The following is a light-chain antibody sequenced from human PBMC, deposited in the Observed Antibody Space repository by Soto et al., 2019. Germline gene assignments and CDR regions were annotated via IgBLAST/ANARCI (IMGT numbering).Light chain of an antibody. CDR3: AAWDDSLNRHAV. J-gene: IGLJ7*01. CDR2: SNN. V-gene: IGLV1-44*01. Sequence: QSVLTQPPSASGTPGQRVTISCSGSSSNIGSNTVNWYQQLPGTAPKLLIYSNNQRPSGVPDRFSGSKSGTSASLAISGLQSEDEADYYCAAWDDSLNRHAVFGGGTQLTVL. CDR1: SSNIGSNT.